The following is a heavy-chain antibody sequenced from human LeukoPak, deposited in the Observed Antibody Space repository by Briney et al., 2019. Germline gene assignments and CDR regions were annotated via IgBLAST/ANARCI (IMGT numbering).Heavy chain of an antibody. CDR3: ARTYYGDHYVLDY. J-gene: IGHJ4*02. CDR1: GFTFSDHY. CDR2: TRNKANSYTT. V-gene: IGHV3-72*01. Sequence: GGSLRLSCAASGFTFSDHYMDWVRQAPGKGLEWVGRTRNKANSYTTEYAASVKGRFTISRDDSKNSLYLQMNSLKTEDTAVYYCARTYYGDHYVLDYWGQGTLVTVSS. D-gene: IGHD4-17*01.